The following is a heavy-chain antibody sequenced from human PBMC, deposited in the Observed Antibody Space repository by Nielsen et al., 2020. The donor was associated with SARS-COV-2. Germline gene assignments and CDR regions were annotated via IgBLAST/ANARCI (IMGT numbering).Heavy chain of an antibody. CDR1: GFTFSSYW. V-gene: IGHV3-74*01. Sequence: GESLKISCAASGFTFSSYWMHWVRQAPGKGLVWVSRINSDGSSTSYADSVKGRFTISRDNSKNSLYLQMNSLRTEDTALYYCAKAGAVAGTQYYYYYGMDVWGQGTTVTVSS. CDR2: INSDGSST. J-gene: IGHJ6*02. D-gene: IGHD6-19*01. CDR3: AKAGAVAGTQYYYYYGMDV.